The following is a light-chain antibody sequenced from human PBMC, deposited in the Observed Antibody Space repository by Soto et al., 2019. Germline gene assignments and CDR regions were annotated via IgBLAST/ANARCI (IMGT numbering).Light chain of an antibody. Sequence: DIQMTQFPSSVSASVGDTVTITCRASQDISSRLAWLQQKPGRAPKYVIQAASMLQSGFPSRFAGSGSGTEFTLTINTLQPEDFATYYCLQVKSFPRTFGQGTKVDI. J-gene: IGKJ1*01. V-gene: IGKV1-12*01. CDR3: LQVKSFPRT. CDR1: QDISSR. CDR2: AAS.